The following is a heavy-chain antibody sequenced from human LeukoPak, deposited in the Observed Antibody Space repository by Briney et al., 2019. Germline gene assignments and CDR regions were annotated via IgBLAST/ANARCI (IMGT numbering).Heavy chain of an antibody. CDR2: IWSDGTEK. V-gene: IGHV3-33*06. J-gene: IGHJ4*02. CDR3: AKDAQRGFDFSNSLES. D-gene: IGHD4-11*01. Sequence: HPGGSLRLSCVASGFTFNTHWVSWVRQAPGKGLEWVAVIWSDGTEKYYGDSVKGRFTISRDNSKKTVYLQMNSLRVEDTAVYYCAKDAQRGFDFSNSLESWGQGTLVTVSS. CDR1: GFTFNTHW.